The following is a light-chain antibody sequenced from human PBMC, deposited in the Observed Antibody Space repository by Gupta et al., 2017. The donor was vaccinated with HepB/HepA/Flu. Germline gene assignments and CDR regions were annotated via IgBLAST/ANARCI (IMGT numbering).Light chain of an antibody. Sequence: QSALTQPASVSGSPGQSLTISCTGTSSDVGGYNYVSWYQQHPDKAPKLMIDDVSNRPAGVSNRFAGSKSGNTASPTISGLQAEDEADYYCSSYTSSSTWVFGGGTKLT. V-gene: IGLV2-14*03. CDR2: DVS. J-gene: IGLJ3*02. CDR1: SSDVGGYNY. CDR3: SSYTSSSTWV.